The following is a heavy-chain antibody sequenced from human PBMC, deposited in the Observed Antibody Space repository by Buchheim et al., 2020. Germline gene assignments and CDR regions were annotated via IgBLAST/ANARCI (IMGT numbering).Heavy chain of an antibody. CDR1: GGSISSGGYY. D-gene: IGHD5-18*01. CDR2: IYYSGST. CDR3: ARAGRKRGYSYGPFSDYYYGMDV. J-gene: IGHJ6*02. V-gene: IGHV4-31*03. Sequence: QVQLQESGPGLVKPSQTLSLTCTVSGGSISSGGYYWSWIRQHPGKGLEWIGYIYYSGSTYYNPSLKSRVTISVDTSKNQFSLKLSSVTAADTAVYYYARAGRKRGYSYGPFSDYYYGMDVWGQGTT.